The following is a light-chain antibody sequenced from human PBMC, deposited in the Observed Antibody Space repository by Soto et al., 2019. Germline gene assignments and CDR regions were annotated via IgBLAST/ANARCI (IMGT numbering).Light chain of an antibody. CDR1: QSVSSSY. J-gene: IGKJ1*01. CDR3: QQYGSSPVT. V-gene: IGKV3-20*01. CDR2: GAS. Sequence: EIVLTQSPGTLSLSPGERATLSCRASQSVSSSYLAWYQQKPGQAPRLLIYGASSRATGIPARFSGSGSGTDFTLPISRLEPEDLAVYYCQQYGSSPVTVGQGTKVEIK.